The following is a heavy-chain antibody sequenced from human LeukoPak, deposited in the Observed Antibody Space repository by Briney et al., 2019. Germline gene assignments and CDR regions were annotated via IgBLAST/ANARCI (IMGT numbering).Heavy chain of an antibody. D-gene: IGHD6-13*01. J-gene: IGHJ4*02. CDR3: AKGRGSSSWCYFDY. CDR2: ISWNSGSI. CDR1: GFTFDDYA. V-gene: IGHV3-9*01. Sequence: GRSLRLSCAASGFTFDDYAMHWVRQAPGKGLEGVSGISWNSGSIGYADSVKGRFTISRDNARNSLYLQMNSLRAEDTALYYCAKGRGSSSWCYFDYWGQGTLVTVSS.